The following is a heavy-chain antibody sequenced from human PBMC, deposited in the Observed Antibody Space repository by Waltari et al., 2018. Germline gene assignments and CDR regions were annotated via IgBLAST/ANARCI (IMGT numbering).Heavy chain of an antibody. CDR2: ISSSVSPI. CDR1: GFTFSDYY. Sequence: QVQLVESGGGLVKPGGSLRLSCAASGFTFSDYYMSWIRQAPGEGLEGVSYISSSVSPIFYADSVKGRFTISRDNAKNSLYLQMNSLRAEDTAVYYCAKDGMTGTIDYWGQGILVTVSS. CDR3: AKDGMTGTIDY. V-gene: IGHV3-11*04. D-gene: IGHD1-7*01. J-gene: IGHJ4*02.